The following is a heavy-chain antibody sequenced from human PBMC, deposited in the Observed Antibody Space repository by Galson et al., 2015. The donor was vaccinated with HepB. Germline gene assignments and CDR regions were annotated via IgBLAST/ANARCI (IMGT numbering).Heavy chain of an antibody. CDR3: TREGYFDP. V-gene: IGHV3-21*01. CDR2: INSDGDYI. Sequence: SLRLSCAASGFTFRSYSLNWVRQAPGKGLEWVSSINSDGDYIYYSDSVKGRFTISRDNAKNSFYLQMNSLRPEDTAVYYCTREGYFDPWGQGTLVTVSS. J-gene: IGHJ5*02. CDR1: GFTFRSYS. D-gene: IGHD5-12*01.